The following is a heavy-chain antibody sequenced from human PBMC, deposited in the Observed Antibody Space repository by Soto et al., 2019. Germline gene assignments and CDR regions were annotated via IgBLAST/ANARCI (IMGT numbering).Heavy chain of an antibody. CDR2: ISGSGATT. J-gene: IGHJ4*02. CDR3: AKAQALYGLSDY. CDR1: GFTFSTNA. V-gene: IGHV3-23*01. Sequence: EVQLLESGGGLVQPGGSLRLSGTASGFTFSTNAMNWVRQSPGKGLEWVSGISGSGATTYYADSVKGRFTISRDNSKNTVYLQMSSLGAEDTALYYCAKAQALYGLSDYWGQGTQVTVSS. D-gene: IGHD2-8*01.